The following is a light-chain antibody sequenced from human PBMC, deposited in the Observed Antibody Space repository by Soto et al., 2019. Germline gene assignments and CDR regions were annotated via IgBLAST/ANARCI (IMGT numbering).Light chain of an antibody. CDR1: SSDVGSYNL. J-gene: IGLJ2*01. CDR3: CSYAGSVV. Sequence: QSALTQPASVSGSPGQSITISCTGTSSDVGSYNLVSWYQQHPGKAPKLMIYDVSKRPSGVSNRFSGSKSGNTASLTISGLQAEDEADYYCCSYAGSVVFGGGTKVTVL. CDR2: DVS. V-gene: IGLV2-23*02.